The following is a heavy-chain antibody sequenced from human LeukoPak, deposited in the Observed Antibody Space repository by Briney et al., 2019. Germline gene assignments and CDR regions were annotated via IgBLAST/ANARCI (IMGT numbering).Heavy chain of an antibody. V-gene: IGHV3-20*04. J-gene: IGHJ4*02. CDR1: GFTFDDYG. Sequence: GGSLRLSCAASGFTFDDYGMSWVRQAPGKGLEWVSGINWNGGSTGYADSVKGRFTISRDNAKNSLYLQMNSLRAEDTAVYYCAKDYDFWSGYYRALDYWGQGTLVTVSS. CDR2: INWNGGST. CDR3: AKDYDFWSGYYRALDY. D-gene: IGHD3-3*01.